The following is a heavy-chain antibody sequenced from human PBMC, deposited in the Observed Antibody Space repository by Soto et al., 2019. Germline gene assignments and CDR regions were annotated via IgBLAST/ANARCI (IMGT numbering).Heavy chain of an antibody. Sequence: QLQLQESGSGLVKPSQTLSLTCAVSGGSISSGGYSWSWIRQPPGKGLEWIGYIYHSGSTYYNPSLKSRVTMSVGRSKNQCSLKLSSVTAADTAVYYCDRVGNLAAADPGWFDPWGQGTLVTVSS. CDR1: GGSISSGGYS. D-gene: IGHD6-13*01. V-gene: IGHV4-30-2*01. J-gene: IGHJ5*02. CDR3: DRVGNLAAADPGWFDP. CDR2: IYHSGST.